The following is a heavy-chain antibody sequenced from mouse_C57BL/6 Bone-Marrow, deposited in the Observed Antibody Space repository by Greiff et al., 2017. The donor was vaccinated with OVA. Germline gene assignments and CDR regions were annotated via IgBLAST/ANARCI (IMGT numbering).Heavy chain of an antibody. D-gene: IGHD2-4*01. J-gene: IGHJ2*01. Sequence: VKLQQPGAELVKPGASVKLSCKASGYTFTSYWMHWVKQRPGQGLEWIGMIHPNSGSTNYNEKFKSKATLTVDKSSSTAYMQLSSLTSEDSAVYYCARNYYDYMYYFDYWGQGTTLTVSS. CDR2: IHPNSGST. CDR1: GYTFTSYW. V-gene: IGHV1-64*01. CDR3: ARNYYDYMYYFDY.